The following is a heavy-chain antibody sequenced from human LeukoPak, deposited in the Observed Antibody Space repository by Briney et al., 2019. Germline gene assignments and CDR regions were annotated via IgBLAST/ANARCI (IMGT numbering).Heavy chain of an antibody. CDR1: GYTFTSYD. J-gene: IGHJ4*02. Sequence: GASVKVSCKASGYTFTSYDINWVRQATGQGLEWMGWMNPNSGNTGYAQKFQGRVTMTRNTSISTAYMELSSLRSEDTAVYYCARGYDILTGYSEYYFDYWGQGTLVTVSS. D-gene: IGHD3-9*01. CDR2: MNPNSGNT. V-gene: IGHV1-8*01. CDR3: ARGYDILTGYSEYYFDY.